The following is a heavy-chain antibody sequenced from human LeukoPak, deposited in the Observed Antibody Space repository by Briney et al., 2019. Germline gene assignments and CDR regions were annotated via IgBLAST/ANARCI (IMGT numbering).Heavy chain of an antibody. J-gene: IGHJ4*02. CDR1: GFTFSSYW. Sequence: GGSLRLSCAASGFTFSSYWMSWVRQAPGKGLEWVANIKQDGSEKYYVDSVKGRFTISRDNAKNSLYLQMNSLRAEDTAVYYCARAGPSSSWHQFDYWGQGTLVTVSS. D-gene: IGHD6-13*01. CDR3: ARAGPSSSWHQFDY. V-gene: IGHV3-7*01. CDR2: IKQDGSEK.